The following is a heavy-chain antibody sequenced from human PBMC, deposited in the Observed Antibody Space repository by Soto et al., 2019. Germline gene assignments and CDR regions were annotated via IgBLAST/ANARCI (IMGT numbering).Heavy chain of an antibody. CDR2: IYYSGST. V-gene: IGHV4-59*01. D-gene: IGHD3-3*01. CDR1: GGSIISYY. J-gene: IGHJ4*02. CDR3: ARSRYDFWSGPPDY. Sequence: ASETLSLTCTVSGGSIISYYWSWILQPPGKGLEWIGYIYYSGSTNYNPSLKSRVTISVDTSKNQFSLKLSSVTAADTAVYYCARSRYDFWSGPPDYWGQGTLVTVSS.